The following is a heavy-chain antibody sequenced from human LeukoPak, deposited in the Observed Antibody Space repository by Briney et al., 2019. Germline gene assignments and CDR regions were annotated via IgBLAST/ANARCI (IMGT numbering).Heavy chain of an antibody. CDR1: GFTFSSYA. V-gene: IGHV3-48*03. CDR2: IGPSGTAI. Sequence: GGSLRLSCAASGFTFSSYAMNWVRQAPGRGLEWVSYIGPSGTAIYYADSVKGRFTISRDNAKNSLYLQMNSLRAEDTAVYYCAELGITMIGGVWGKGTTVTISS. J-gene: IGHJ6*04. CDR3: AELGITMIGGV. D-gene: IGHD3-10*02.